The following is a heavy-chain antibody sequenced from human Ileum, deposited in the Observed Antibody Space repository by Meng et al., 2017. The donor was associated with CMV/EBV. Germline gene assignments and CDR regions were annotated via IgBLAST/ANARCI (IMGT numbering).Heavy chain of an antibody. J-gene: IGHJ4*02. CDR1: GFPFGAYY. Sequence: SLSLARAASGFPFGAYYMTWVRQAPGKGLEWVSYITGSGDIIYYADSVKGRFTISRDNAKSSLYLEINSLRAEDTAVYYCARGNYGFDYWGQGTLVTAS. CDR3: ARGNYGFDY. CDR2: ITGSGDII. V-gene: IGHV3-11*01. D-gene: IGHD4-17*01.